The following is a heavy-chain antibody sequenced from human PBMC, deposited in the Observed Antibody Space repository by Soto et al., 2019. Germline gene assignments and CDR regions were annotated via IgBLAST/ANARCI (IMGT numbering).Heavy chain of an antibody. V-gene: IGHV1-69*01. Sequence: VQLVQSGAEVKKPGSSVKVSCKASGGTFNTYPITWVRQAPGQGLEWMGGIIPLFVTPNYAQKFQGRITISADEATSTAYLELTSLRSEDTAMYYCTIELFDILSGNSKAGGFDPWGQGTLVTVSS. D-gene: IGHD3-9*01. CDR3: TIELFDILSGNSKAGGFDP. CDR1: GGTFNTYP. J-gene: IGHJ5*02. CDR2: IIPLFVTP.